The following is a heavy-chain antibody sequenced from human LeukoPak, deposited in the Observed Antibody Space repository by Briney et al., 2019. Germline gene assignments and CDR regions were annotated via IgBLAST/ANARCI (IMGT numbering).Heavy chain of an antibody. CDR1: GGSISSSSYY. CDR3: ASCSSPSCYYLGYYGMDV. CDR2: IYYSGST. V-gene: IGHV4-39*01. Sequence: SETLSLTCTVSGGSISSSSYYWGWIRQPPGKGLEWIGSIYYSGSTYYNPSLKSRVTISVDTSKNQFSLKLSSVTAADTAVYYCASCSSPSCYYLGYYGMDVRGQGTTVTVSS. J-gene: IGHJ6*02. D-gene: IGHD2-2*01.